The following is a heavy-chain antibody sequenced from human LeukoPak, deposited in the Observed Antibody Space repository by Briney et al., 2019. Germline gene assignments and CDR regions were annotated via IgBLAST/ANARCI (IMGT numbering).Heavy chain of an antibody. Sequence: SETLSLTCAVYGGSFSGYYWSWIRQPPGKGLEWIGEINHSGSTNYNPSLRSRVTVSVHTSKNQLSLKLSSVTAADTSVYYCARQWLVSPLFDYWGQGTLVTVSS. D-gene: IGHD6-19*01. CDR1: GGSFSGYY. V-gene: IGHV4-34*01. J-gene: IGHJ4*02. CDR3: ARQWLVSPLFDY. CDR2: INHSGST.